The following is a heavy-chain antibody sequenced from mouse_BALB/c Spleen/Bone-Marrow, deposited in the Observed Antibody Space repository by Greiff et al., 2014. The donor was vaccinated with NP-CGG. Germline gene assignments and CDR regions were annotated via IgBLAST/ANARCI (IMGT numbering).Heavy chain of an antibody. CDR2: IDPANDNT. J-gene: IGHJ2*01. V-gene: IGHV14-3*02. Sequence: EVHLVESGAELAKPGASVKLSCTASGFNIKDTYIHWVKQRPEQGLEWIGRIDPANDNTKYDPKFQGKATITADTSSSTAYLQLSSLTSEDTAVYYCASYVYGYYFDYWGQGTTLTVSS. D-gene: IGHD2-2*01. CDR3: ASYVYGYYFDY. CDR1: GFNIKDTY.